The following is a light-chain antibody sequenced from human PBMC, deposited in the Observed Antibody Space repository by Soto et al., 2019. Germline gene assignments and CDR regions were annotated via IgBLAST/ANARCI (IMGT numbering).Light chain of an antibody. CDR3: QQYNSYS. CDR2: DAS. Sequence: DTQVAQCPSTPSASVGDRVTITCRASQSISSWLAWYQQKPGKAPKLLIYDASSLESGVPSRFSGSGSGTEFTLTISSLQPDYFATYYCQQYNSYSFCQGTNLDIK. V-gene: IGKV1-5*01. CDR1: QSISSW. J-gene: IGKJ1*01.